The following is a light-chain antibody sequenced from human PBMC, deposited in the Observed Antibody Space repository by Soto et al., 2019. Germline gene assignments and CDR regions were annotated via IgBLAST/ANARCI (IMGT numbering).Light chain of an antibody. J-gene: IGKJ3*01. V-gene: IGKV1-39*01. CDR1: QDISNY. CDR2: AAS. CDR3: QQSYNAPFT. Sequence: DIQMTQSPSSLSASVGDRVTITCQASQDISNYLNWYQQKPGKAPKLLIYAASSLQSGVPSRFSGSGSGTDFTLTISSLQPEDFATYYCQQSYNAPFTFGPGTKVDIK.